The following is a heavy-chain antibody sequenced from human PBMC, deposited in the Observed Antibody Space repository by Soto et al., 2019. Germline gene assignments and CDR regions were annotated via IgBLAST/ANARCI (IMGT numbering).Heavy chain of an antibody. CDR1: GGSISSGGYY. D-gene: IGHD6-6*01. CDR3: ARVSLTKARPHYYGMDV. Sequence: PSETLSLTCTVSGGSISSGGYYWSWIRQHPGKGLEWIGYIYYSGSTYYNPSLKSRVTISVDTSKNQFSLKLSSVTAADTAVYFCARVSLTKARPHYYGMDVWGQGTTVTVS. CDR2: IYYSGST. V-gene: IGHV4-30-4*08. J-gene: IGHJ6*02.